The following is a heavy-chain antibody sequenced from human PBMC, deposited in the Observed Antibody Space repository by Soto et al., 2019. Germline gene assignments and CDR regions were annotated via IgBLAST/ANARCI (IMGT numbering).Heavy chain of an antibody. V-gene: IGHV1-2*02. CDR3: GKGRSGDVGVFY. CDR1: GYTFTAYY. J-gene: IGHJ4*02. Sequence: QVQLVQSGAEVKKSGASVKVSCKASGYTFTAYYIHWVRQAPGQGLEWMGEISPNSGGTKYAQKFQGRVTMTRDTSITTGYMDLLNLSPDDTAVYYCGKGRSGDVGVFYWGQGTLVTVYS. D-gene: IGHD1-26*01. CDR2: ISPNSGGT.